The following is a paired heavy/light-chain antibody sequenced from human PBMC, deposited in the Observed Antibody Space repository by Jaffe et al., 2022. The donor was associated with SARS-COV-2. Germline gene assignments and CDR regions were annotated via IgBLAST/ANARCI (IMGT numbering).Heavy chain of an antibody. CDR1: GFTFSSYA. J-gene: IGHJ5*02. CDR2: ISYDGSNK. CDR3: ARDRLEGPDPRITMVRGVIILGNWFDP. Sequence: QVQLVESGGGVVQPGRSLRLSCAASGFTFSSYAMHWVRQAPGKGLEWVAVISYDGSNKYYADSVKGRFTISRDNSKNTLYLQMNSLRAEDTAVYYCARDRLEGPDPRITMVRGVIILGNWFDPWGQGTLVTVSS. V-gene: IGHV3-30*04. D-gene: IGHD3-10*01.
Light chain of an antibody. CDR2: GNS. Sequence: QSVLTQPPSVSGAPGQRVTISCTGSSSNIGAGYDVHWYQQLPGTAPKLLIYGNSNRPSGVPDRFSGSKSGTSASLAISGLQAEDEADYYCQSYDSSLCWVFGGGTKLTVL. CDR3: QSYDSSLCWV. J-gene: IGLJ3*02. V-gene: IGLV1-40*01. CDR1: SSNIGAGYD.